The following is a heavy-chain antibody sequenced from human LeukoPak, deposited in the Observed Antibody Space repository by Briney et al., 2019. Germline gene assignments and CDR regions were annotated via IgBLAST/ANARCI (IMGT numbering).Heavy chain of an antibody. CDR3: VKDYSTIAAAANPLFDY. J-gene: IGHJ4*02. V-gene: IGHV3-23*01. D-gene: IGHD6-13*01. Sequence: PGGSLRLSCAASGFTVSSNFMSWVRQAPGKGLEWVSGITGSGDTTFYADSVKGRFTISRDNSKNTLYLQMHSLRAEDTAVYYCVKDYSTIAAAANPLFDYWGQGALVAVSS. CDR1: GFTVSSNF. CDR2: ITGSGDTT.